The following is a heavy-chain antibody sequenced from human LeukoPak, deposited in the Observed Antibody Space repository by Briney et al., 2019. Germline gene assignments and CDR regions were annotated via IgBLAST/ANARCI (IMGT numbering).Heavy chain of an antibody. Sequence: ASAKVSCKASGYTFTSYDINWVRQATGQGLEWLGWMNPNSGNTGYAQNFQGRVTLTRNTSIDTAYMELSSLRSEDTAVYYCARDYYGSKSSSFDPWGQGTLVTVSS. V-gene: IGHV1-8*01. CDR2: MNPNSGNT. CDR1: GYTFTSYD. J-gene: IGHJ5*02. CDR3: ARDYYGSKSSSFDP. D-gene: IGHD3-10*01.